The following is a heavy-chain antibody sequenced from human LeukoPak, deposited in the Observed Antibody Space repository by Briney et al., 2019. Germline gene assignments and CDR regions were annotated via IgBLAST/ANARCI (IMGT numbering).Heavy chain of an antibody. CDR1: GFSFKTFT. CDR3: AKDRLLLARGVIDAFDI. Sequence: GGSLRLSCAASGFSFKTFTMNWVRQAPGKGLEWVAVISYDGDNKYFADSVKGRFTISRDNSKNTLYLQMNSLRAEDTAVYYCAKDRLLLARGVIDAFDIWGQGTMVTVSS. CDR2: ISYDGDNK. D-gene: IGHD3-10*01. V-gene: IGHV3-30*18. J-gene: IGHJ3*02.